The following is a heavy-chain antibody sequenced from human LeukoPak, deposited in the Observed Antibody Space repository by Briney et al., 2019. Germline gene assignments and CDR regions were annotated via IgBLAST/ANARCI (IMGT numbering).Heavy chain of an antibody. V-gene: IGHV4-38-2*01. CDR3: ARHAYSNYLLDY. Sequence: PSETLSLTCAVSGYSISSGYYWGWIRQPPGKGLEWIGGIYHSGSTYYNPSLKSRVTISVDTSKNQFSLKLSSVTAADTAVYYCARHAYSNYLLDYWGQGTLVTVPS. CDR2: IYHSGST. D-gene: IGHD4-11*01. CDR1: GYSISSGYY. J-gene: IGHJ4*02.